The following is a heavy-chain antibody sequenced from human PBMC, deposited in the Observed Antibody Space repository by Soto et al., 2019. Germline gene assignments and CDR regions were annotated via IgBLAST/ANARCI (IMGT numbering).Heavy chain of an antibody. CDR2: IKQDGSEK. CDR3: ARGGNVGDY. CDR1: GFTFSSYW. V-gene: IGHV3-7*03. D-gene: IGHD1-1*01. J-gene: IGHJ4*02. Sequence: EVQLVESGGGLVQPGGSLRLSCAASGFTFSSYWMSWVRQAPGKGLEWVANIKQDGSEKYYVDSVKGRFTISRDNAKTPLYLQMNSRRAEDTAVYYWARGGNVGDYWGQGTLVTVSS.